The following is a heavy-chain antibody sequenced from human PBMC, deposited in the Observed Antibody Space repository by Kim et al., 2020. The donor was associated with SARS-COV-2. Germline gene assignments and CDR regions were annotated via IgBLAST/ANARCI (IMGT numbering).Heavy chain of an antibody. CDR1: GGSFSGYY. CDR2: INHSGST. D-gene: IGHD4-17*01. V-gene: IGHV4-34*01. J-gene: IGHJ4*02. Sequence: SETLSLTCAVYGGSFSGYYWSWIRQPPGKGLEWIGEINHSGSTNYNPSLKSRVTISVDTSKNQFSLKLSSVTAADTAVYYCARRTVTTWITYFDYWGQGTLVTVSS. CDR3: ARRTVTTWITYFDY.